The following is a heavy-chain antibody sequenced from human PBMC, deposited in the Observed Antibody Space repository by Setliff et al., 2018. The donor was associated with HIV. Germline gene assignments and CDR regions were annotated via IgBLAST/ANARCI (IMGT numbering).Heavy chain of an antibody. J-gene: IGHJ2*01. CDR2: IRQDGSDK. V-gene: IGHV3-7*03. CDR1: GFTFSDYW. Sequence: SGGSLRLSCAASGFTFSDYWMSWVRQAPGKGLQWVANIRQDGSDKYYVDSLRGRFIIFRDNAKNSLYLQINSLRAEDTAVYYCARDGLWFGDWYFDLWGRGTLVTVSS. D-gene: IGHD3-10*01. CDR3: ARDGLWFGDWYFDL.